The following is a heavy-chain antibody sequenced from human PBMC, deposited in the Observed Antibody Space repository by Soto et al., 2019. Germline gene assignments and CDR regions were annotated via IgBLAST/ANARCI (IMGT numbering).Heavy chain of an antibody. CDR2: ISYDGSNK. CDR3: ARDHMTTIDY. CDR1: GLTFSSYA. Sequence: PGGSLRLSCAASGLTFSSYAMHWVRQAPGRGLEWVAVISYDGSNKYYADSVKGRFTISRDNSKNTLYLQMNSLRAEDTAVYYCARDHMTTIDYWGQGTLVTVSS. V-gene: IGHV3-30-3*01. D-gene: IGHD2-21*02. J-gene: IGHJ4*02.